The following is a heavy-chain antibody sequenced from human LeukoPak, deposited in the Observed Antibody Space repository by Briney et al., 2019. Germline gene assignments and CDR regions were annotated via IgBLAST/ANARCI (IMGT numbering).Heavy chain of an antibody. V-gene: IGHV3-23*01. J-gene: IGHJ4*02. Sequence: GGSLRLSCAASGFTFSRYAMSWVRQAPGKGLEWVSAISDSGGSTYYADSVKGRFTISRDNSKNMLYLQMNSLRVEDTAVYYSAKGSAASRPYYFDYWGQGTLVTVSS. D-gene: IGHD6-25*01. CDR1: GFTFSRYA. CDR2: ISDSGGST. CDR3: AKGSAASRPYYFDY.